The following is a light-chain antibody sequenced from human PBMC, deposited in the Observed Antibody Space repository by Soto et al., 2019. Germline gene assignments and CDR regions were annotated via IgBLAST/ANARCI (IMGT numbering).Light chain of an antibody. J-gene: IGLJ7*01. V-gene: IGLV2-14*01. CDR2: EVS. CDR3: ISYTSSSTLV. Sequence: QSALTQPASVSGSPGQSITISCTGTSSDVGGYNYVSWYQHHPGKAPKLILYEVSNRPSGVSNRFSGSKSGDTASLIISGLQAEDEADYYCISYTSSSTLVFGGGTPLTVL. CDR1: SSDVGGYNY.